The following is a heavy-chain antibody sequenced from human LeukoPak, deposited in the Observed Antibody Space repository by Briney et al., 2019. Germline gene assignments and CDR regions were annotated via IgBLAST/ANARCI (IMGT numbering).Heavy chain of an antibody. V-gene: IGHV1-69*05. CDR1: GGTFSSHA. D-gene: IGHD3-16*01. CDR3: ARGLGEFRHNWFDP. CDR2: IIPIFGTA. Sequence: SVKVSCKASGGTFSSHAISWVRQAPGQGLEWMGGIIPIFGTANYAQKFQGRVTITTDESTSTAYMELSSLRSEDTAVYYCARGLGEFRHNWFDPWGQGTLVTVSS. J-gene: IGHJ5*02.